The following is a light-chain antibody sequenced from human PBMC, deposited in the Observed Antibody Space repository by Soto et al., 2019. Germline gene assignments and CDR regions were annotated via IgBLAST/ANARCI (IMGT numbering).Light chain of an antibody. V-gene: IGLV2-14*01. Sequence: QSALTQPASVSGSPGQSITISCTGTSSDIGTYNYVSWYQQHPGKVPKLMIYEVSNRPSGVSNLFSGSKSGNTASLAISGPQAEDEADYYCSSYTTSSTQVFGGGTKLTVL. CDR2: EVS. J-gene: IGLJ3*02. CDR3: SSYTTSSTQV. CDR1: SSDIGTYNY.